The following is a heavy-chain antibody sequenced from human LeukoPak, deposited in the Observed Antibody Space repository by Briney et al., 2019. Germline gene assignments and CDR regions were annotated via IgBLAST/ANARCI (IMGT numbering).Heavy chain of an antibody. V-gene: IGHV1-69*05. CDR1: ARTFSSYA. CDR3: ARDTVGAILTDAFDI. Sequence: GASVKVSCKASARTFSSYAISWVRQAPGQGLEWMGRITPIFGTANYAQKFQGRVTITTDESTSTAYMELSSLRSEDTAVYYCARDTVGAILTDAFDIWGQGTMVTVSS. J-gene: IGHJ3*02. CDR2: ITPIFGTA. D-gene: IGHD1-26*01.